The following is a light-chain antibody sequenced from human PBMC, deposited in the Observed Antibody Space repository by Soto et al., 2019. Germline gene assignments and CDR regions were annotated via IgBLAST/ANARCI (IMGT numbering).Light chain of an antibody. Sequence: IQLTQSPSSLSASVGDRVTITCWASQGISSYLGWYQQKPGKAPNLLIYDASTLHSGVPSRFSGGGSGTDFTLTISSLQPEDFATYYCQQVNVYPSTFGGGTKVDIK. V-gene: IGKV1-9*01. CDR3: QQVNVYPST. J-gene: IGKJ4*01. CDR2: DAS. CDR1: QGISSY.